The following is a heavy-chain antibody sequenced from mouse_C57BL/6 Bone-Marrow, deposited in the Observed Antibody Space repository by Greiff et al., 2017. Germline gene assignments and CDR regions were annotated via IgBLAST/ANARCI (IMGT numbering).Heavy chain of an antibody. J-gene: IGHJ1*03. CDR2: ISDGGSYT. V-gene: IGHV5-4*01. Sequence: EVQVVESGGGLVKPGGSLKLSCAASGFTFSSYAMSWVRQTPEKRLEWVATISDGGSYTYYPDNVKGRFTISRDNAKNNLYLQMSHLKSEDTAMYYCARDGVVHWYFDVGGTGTTVTVSS. CDR3: ARDGVVHWYFDV. CDR1: GFTFSSYA. D-gene: IGHD1-1*01.